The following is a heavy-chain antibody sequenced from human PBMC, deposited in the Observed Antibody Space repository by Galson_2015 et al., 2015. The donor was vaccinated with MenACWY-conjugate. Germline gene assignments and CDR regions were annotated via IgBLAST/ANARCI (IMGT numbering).Heavy chain of an antibody. CDR2: INQDGSEK. Sequence: SLRLSCAASGFTFSSNWMSWVRQAPGKGLEWAANINQDGSEKYYVDSMKGRFTISRDDAKNSLYLQMNSLRAEDTAVYYCARLPAGSEIRYFYGMDVWGQGTTVTVSS. CDR3: ARLPAGSEIRYFYGMDV. J-gene: IGHJ6*02. CDR1: GFTFSSNW. V-gene: IGHV3-7*03. D-gene: IGHD5-24*01.